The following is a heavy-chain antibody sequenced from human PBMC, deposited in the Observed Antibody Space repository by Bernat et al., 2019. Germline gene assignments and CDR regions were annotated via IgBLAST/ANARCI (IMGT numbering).Heavy chain of an antibody. CDR2: INPSGGST. J-gene: IGHJ3*02. CDR1: GYTFTSYY. D-gene: IGHD2-21*02. CDR3: ARADPSPEAYCGGDCYGPDAFDI. Sequence: QVQLVQSGAEVKKPGASVKVSCKASGYTFTSYYMHWVRQAPGQGLEWMGIINPSGGSTSYAQKFQGRVTMTRDTSTSTVYMELSSLRSDDTAVYYCARADPSPEAYCGGDCYGPDAFDIWGQGTMVTGSS. V-gene: IGHV1-46*03.